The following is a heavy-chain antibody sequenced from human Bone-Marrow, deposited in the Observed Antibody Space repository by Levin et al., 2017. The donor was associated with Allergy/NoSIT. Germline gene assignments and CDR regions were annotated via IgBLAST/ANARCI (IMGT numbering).Heavy chain of an antibody. V-gene: IGHV3-7*03. D-gene: IGHD1-7*01. Sequence: PGGSLRLSCAASGFTFSSSWMNWVRQAPGKGLEWVANIKQDGSEKYYVDSVKGRFTISRDNARNSLYLQMNSLRAEDTAVYYCARGGNWNYISNDGYFDRWGRGTLVTVSS. CDR3: ARGGNWNYISNDGYFDR. CDR1: GFTFSSSW. J-gene: IGHJ2*01. CDR2: IKQDGSEK.